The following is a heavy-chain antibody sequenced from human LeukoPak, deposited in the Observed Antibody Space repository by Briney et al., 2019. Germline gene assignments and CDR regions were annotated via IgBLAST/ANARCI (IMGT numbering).Heavy chain of an antibody. Sequence: GGSLRLSCAASGFTFSNAWMSWVRQAPGKGLEWVGRIKSKTDGGTTDYAAPVKGRFTISRDDSKNTLYLQMNSLKTEDTAVYYCTTDRGYCSGGSCYSDAFDIWGQGTMVTVSS. J-gene: IGHJ3*02. CDR2: IKSKTDGGTT. CDR1: GFTFSNAW. CDR3: TTDRGYCSGGSCYSDAFDI. D-gene: IGHD2-15*01. V-gene: IGHV3-15*01.